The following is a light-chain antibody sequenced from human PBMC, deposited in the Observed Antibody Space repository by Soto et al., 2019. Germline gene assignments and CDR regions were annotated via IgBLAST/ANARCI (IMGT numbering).Light chain of an antibody. Sequence: QPVLTQSSSASASLGSSVKLTCTLSSGHSSYIIAWHHQQPGKAPRYLMKLEGSGSYNKGSGVPDRFSGSSPGADRYLTISNLQFEDEANYYCETWDSNTRVFGGGTKLTVL. CDR1: SGHSSYI. CDR2: LEGSGSY. J-gene: IGLJ2*01. CDR3: ETWDSNTRV. V-gene: IGLV4-60*02.